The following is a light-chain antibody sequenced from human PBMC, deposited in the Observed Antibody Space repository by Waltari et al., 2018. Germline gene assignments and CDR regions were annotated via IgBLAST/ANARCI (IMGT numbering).Light chain of an antibody. V-gene: IGLV3-1*01. CDR2: QDT. Sequence: WYQKKPGQSPLLVIYQDTKRPSEIPERFSGSKSANAATLTITGTQAMDEADYYCQALGTGAWVFGGGTKLTVL. CDR3: QALGTGAWV. J-gene: IGLJ3*02.